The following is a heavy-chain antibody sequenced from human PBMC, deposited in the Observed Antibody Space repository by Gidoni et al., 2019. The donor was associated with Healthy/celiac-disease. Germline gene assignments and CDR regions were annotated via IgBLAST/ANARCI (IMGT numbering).Heavy chain of an antibody. Sequence: EVQLVESGGGLVQPGGSLRLSCVDSGFTFSSYSMNWVRQAPGKGLEWGSYISSSSSTIYYADSVKGRFTISRDNAKNSLYLQMNSLRAEDTAVYYCARDGGLEQKDAFDIWGQGTMVTVSS. CDR1: GFTFSSYS. D-gene: IGHD1-1*01. J-gene: IGHJ3*02. V-gene: IGHV3-48*04. CDR2: ISSSSSTI. CDR3: ARDGGLEQKDAFDI.